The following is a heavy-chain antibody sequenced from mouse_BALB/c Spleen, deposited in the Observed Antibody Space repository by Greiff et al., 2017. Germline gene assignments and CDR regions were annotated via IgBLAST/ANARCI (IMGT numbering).Heavy chain of an antibody. Sequence: DVHLVESGGGLVQPGGSRKLSCAASGFTFSSFGMHWVRQAPEKGLEWVAYISSGSSTIYYADTVKGRFTISRDNPKNTLFLQMTSLRSEDTAMYYCARDYYGRGAWFAYWGQGTLVTVSA. D-gene: IGHD1-1*01. V-gene: IGHV5-17*02. J-gene: IGHJ3*01. CDR2: ISSGSSTI. CDR3: ARDYYGRGAWFAY. CDR1: GFTFSSFG.